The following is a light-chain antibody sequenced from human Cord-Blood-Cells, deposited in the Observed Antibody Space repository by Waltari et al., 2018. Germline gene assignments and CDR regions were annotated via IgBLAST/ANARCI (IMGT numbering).Light chain of an antibody. CDR1: QSVSSSY. V-gene: IGKV3-20*01. CDR2: GAS. Sequence: ELVLTQSPGTLSLSPGERPTLSCRASQSVSSSYLAWYQQKPVQAPRLLIYGASSRATGIPDRFSGSGSGTDFTLTISRLEPEDFAVYYCQQYGSSPFTFGPGTKVDIK. CDR3: QQYGSSPFT. J-gene: IGKJ3*01.